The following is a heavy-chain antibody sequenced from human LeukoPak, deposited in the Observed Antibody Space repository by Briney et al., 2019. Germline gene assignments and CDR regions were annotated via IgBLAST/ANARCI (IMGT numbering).Heavy chain of an antibody. D-gene: IGHD3-10*01. CDR3: ARGDYYGSGSYYHDAFDI. CDR1: GFTFSSYW. Sequence: PGGSLRLSCAASGFTFSSYWMSWVRQAPGKGLEWVANIKPDGSEKHYVDSVKGRLTIARDNAKNSLYLQMNSLRAEDTAVYYCARGDYYGSGSYYHDAFDIWGQGTMVTVSS. CDR2: IKPDGSEK. V-gene: IGHV3-7*03. J-gene: IGHJ3*02.